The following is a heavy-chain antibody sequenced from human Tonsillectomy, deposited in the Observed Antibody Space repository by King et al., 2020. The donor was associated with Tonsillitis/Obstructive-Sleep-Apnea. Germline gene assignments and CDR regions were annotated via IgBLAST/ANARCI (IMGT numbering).Heavy chain of an antibody. J-gene: IGHJ5*02. CDR3: ARVFRRYYVSSGYSDWFDP. CDR2: ISDYNGKT. Sequence: QLVQSGAEVKKPGASVKVSCKASGYTFTSYGISWVRQAPGQGLEWMGWISDYNGKTNYAQKLQGRVTMTTDTSTSTAYMELRSLRSDDTAVYYCARVFRRYYVSSGYSDWFDPWGQGTLVTVSS. D-gene: IGHD3-22*01. CDR1: GYTFTSYG. V-gene: IGHV1-18*01.